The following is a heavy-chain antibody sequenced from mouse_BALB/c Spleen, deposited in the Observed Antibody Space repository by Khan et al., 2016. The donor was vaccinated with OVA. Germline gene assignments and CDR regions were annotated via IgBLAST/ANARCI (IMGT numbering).Heavy chain of an antibody. CDR1: GFNIKDTY. J-gene: IGHJ1*01. D-gene: IGHD2-10*01. CDR2: IDPANGNT. V-gene: IGHV14-3*02. Sequence: EVQLQQSGAELVKPGASVKLSCTASGFNIKDTYMHWVKQRPEQGLEWIGRIDPANGNTKYDPKFQGKATITADTSSNTAYLQLSSLTSEDTDVYYCAREGTYFWYFDVWGAGTTVTVSS. CDR3: AREGTYFWYFDV.